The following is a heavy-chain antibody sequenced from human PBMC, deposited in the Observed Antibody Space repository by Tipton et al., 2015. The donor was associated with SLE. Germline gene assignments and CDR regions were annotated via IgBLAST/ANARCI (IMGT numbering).Heavy chain of an antibody. CDR3: ARTVEMPASFDY. V-gene: IGHV3-21*04. D-gene: IGHD5-24*01. Sequence: SLRLSCAASGFAFSTSAMHWVRQAPGKGLEWLSYTSSSSSYIFYADSVKGRFTISRDNAKNSLYLQMNSLRAEDTAVYYCARTVEMPASFDYWGQGTLVTVSS. CDR1: GFAFSTSA. CDR2: TSSSSSYI. J-gene: IGHJ4*02.